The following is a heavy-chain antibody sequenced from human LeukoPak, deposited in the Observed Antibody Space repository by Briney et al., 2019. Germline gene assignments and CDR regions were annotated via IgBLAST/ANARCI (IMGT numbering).Heavy chain of an antibody. CDR1: GYTFTGYY. D-gene: IGHD3-22*01. CDR2: INPNSGDA. CDR3: ARTFVVINDAFDI. J-gene: IGHJ3*02. Sequence: ASVKVSCKTSGYTFTGYYIHWERQAPGQGLEWMGWINPNSGDANYAQKFQGRVSMTGDTSISTAYMELSRLRSDDTAVYYCARTFVVINDAFDIWGQGTMVTVSS. V-gene: IGHV1-2*02.